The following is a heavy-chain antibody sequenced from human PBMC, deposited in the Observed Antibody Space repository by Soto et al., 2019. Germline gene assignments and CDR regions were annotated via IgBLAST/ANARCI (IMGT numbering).Heavy chain of an antibody. Sequence: QVQLVQSGAEVKKPGSSVKVSCKASGGTFSSYAISWVRQAPGQGLEWMGGIIPISGTATYAQKFQGRVTITADESASTAYMELSSLRSEDTAVYYCARSYVSSTSLEIYYYYCYGMDVWGQGTTVTVSS. D-gene: IGHD2-2*01. CDR2: IIPISGTA. CDR3: ARSYVSSTSLEIYYYYCYGMDV. J-gene: IGHJ6*02. CDR1: GGTFSSYA. V-gene: IGHV1-69*01.